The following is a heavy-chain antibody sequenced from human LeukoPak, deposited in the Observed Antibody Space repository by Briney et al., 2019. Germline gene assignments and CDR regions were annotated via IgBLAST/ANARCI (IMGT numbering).Heavy chain of an antibody. Sequence: SETLSLTCTVSGGSISSYYWSWIRQPPGKGLEWIGYIYYSGSTSYNPSLKSRVTISVDTSKNQFSLKLSSVTAADTAVYYCARDQYYFDYWGQGTLVTVSS. J-gene: IGHJ4*02. CDR2: IYYSGST. CDR1: GGSISSYY. CDR3: ARDQYYFDY. V-gene: IGHV4-59*01.